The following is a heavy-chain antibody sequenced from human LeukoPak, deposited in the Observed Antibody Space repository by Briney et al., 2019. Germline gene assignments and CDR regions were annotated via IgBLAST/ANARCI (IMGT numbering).Heavy chain of an antibody. V-gene: IGHV4-59*01. CDR1: GGSMTGYY. CDR3: ARDLVGYFDY. D-gene: IGHD2-2*01. CDR2: IYYNGDT. J-gene: IGHJ4*02. Sequence: SETLSLTCTVSGGSMTGYYWTWIRQPPGKGPEWVGYIYYNGDTNYNPSLKSRVTISVDTSKSNFSLRLTSVTAADTAVYYCARDLVGYFDYWGQGALVIVSS.